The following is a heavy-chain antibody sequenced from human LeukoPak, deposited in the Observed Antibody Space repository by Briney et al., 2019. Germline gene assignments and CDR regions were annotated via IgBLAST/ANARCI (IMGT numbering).Heavy chain of an antibody. Sequence: GGSLRLSCAASGFTFSSYAMCWVRRAPGKGLQWVSSITSSGDNTYYADSVNGRFTISRDNTKNTLHLQVNSLRAEDTAVYYCVRGSRGNYDTWGQGTLVTVSS. CDR2: ITSSGDNT. D-gene: IGHD3-22*01. CDR1: GFTFSSYA. CDR3: VRGSRGNYDT. J-gene: IGHJ5*02. V-gene: IGHV3-23*01.